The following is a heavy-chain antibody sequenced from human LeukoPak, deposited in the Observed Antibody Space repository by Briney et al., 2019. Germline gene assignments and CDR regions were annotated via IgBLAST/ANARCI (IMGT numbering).Heavy chain of an antibody. D-gene: IGHD3-10*01. V-gene: IGHV3-11*04. Sequence: PGGSLRLSCAASGFSFSGSYMNWIRQSPGKELEWIAYISSRGDIIKYADSVKGRFTISRDNAKNSLYLKMNSLRVDDTAMYYCARGDVSGTYHMDVWGKGTSVTVSS. CDR1: GFSFSGSY. CDR3: ARGDVSGTYHMDV. J-gene: IGHJ6*03. CDR2: ISSRGDII.